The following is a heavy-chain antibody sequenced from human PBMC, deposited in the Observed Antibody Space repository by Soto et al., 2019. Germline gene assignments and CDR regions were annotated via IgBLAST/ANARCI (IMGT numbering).Heavy chain of an antibody. CDR1: GFTFSDYY. Sequence: GGSLRLSCAASGFTFSDYYMSWIRQAPGKGLGWVSYISSSSSYTNYADSVKGRFTISRDNAKNSLYLQMNSLRAEDTAVYYCARDRYYDSSGQIDYWGQGTLVTVPQ. CDR3: ARDRYYDSSGQIDY. D-gene: IGHD3-22*01. J-gene: IGHJ4*02. CDR2: ISSSSSYT. V-gene: IGHV3-11*06.